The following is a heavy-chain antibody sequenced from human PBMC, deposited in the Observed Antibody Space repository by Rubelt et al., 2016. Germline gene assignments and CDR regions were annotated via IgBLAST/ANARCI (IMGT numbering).Heavy chain of an antibody. V-gene: IGHV3-21*01. CDR3: ATGGGIDY. CDR2: ISGSTTSI. Sequence: VRQAPGKGLEWVSSISGSTTSIVYADSVKGRFTISRDNAKSSLYLQMNSLRVEDTAVYYCATGGGIDYWGQGTLVTVSS. J-gene: IGHJ4*02. D-gene: IGHD3-16*01.